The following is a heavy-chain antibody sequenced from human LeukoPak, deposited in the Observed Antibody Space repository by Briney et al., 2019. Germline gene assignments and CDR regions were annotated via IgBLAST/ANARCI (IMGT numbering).Heavy chain of an antibody. CDR1: GFTFTSYD. D-gene: IGHD3-10*01. J-gene: IGHJ5*02. Sequence: ASVKVSCKASGFTFTSYDINWVRQASGQGLEWLGWMNPNNGNTGYAQKFQGRVTMTRDTSISTAYMELRGLRSEDTAVYYCVRDGEGVAISVNYWFDPWGQGTLVTVSS. CDR2: MNPNNGNT. CDR3: VRDGEGVAISVNYWFDP. V-gene: IGHV1-8*01.